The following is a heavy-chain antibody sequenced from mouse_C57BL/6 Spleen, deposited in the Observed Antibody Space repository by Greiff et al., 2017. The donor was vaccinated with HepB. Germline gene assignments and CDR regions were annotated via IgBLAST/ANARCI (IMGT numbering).Heavy chain of an antibody. Sequence: EVHLVESGGDLVKPGGSLKLSCAASGFTFSSYGMSWVRQTPDKRLEWVATISSGGSYTYYPDSVKGRFTISRDNAKNTLYLQMSSLKSEDTAMYYCARQGGNYPYAMDYWGQGTSVTVSS. CDR3: ARQGGNYPYAMDY. CDR2: ISSGGSYT. J-gene: IGHJ4*01. D-gene: IGHD2-1*01. V-gene: IGHV5-6*01. CDR1: GFTFSSYG.